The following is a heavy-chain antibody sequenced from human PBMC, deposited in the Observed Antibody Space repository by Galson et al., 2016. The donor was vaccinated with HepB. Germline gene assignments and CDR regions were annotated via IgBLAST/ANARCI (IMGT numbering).Heavy chain of an antibody. D-gene: IGHD2-2*03. V-gene: IGHV4-59*01. CDR2: IYHSGST. Sequence: SETLSLTCTVSGGSIISYYWSWIRQPPGKGLEWIGSIYHSGSTNYNPSLKSRATMSLDMSKNQFSLKLSSVTAADTAVYYCAGWYYDMDVWGQGTTVTVSS. CDR3: AGWYYDMDV. CDR1: GGSIISYY. J-gene: IGHJ6*02.